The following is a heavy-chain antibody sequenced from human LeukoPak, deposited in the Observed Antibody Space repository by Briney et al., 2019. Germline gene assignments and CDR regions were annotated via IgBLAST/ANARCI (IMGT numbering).Heavy chain of an antibody. CDR1: GFTFSSYA. CDR2: ISYDGSNK. Sequence: GGSLRLSCAASGFTFSSYAMHWVRQAPGKGLEWVAVISYDGSNKYYADSVKGRFTISRDNSKNTLYLQMNSLRAEDTAVYYCARDWGYCSGGSCYNYDYWGQGTLVTVSS. D-gene: IGHD2-15*01. CDR3: ARDWGYCSGGSCYNYDY. V-gene: IGHV3-30*04. J-gene: IGHJ4*02.